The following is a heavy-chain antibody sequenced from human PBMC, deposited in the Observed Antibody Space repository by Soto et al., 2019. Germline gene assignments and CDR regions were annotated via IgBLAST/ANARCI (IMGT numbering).Heavy chain of an antibody. J-gene: IGHJ2*01. Sequence: ASVKVSCKASGYTFTSYGISCVRHAPGQGLEWMGWISAYNGNTNYAQKLQGRVTMTTDTSTSTAYMELRSLRSDDTAVYYCARVAGGYSTQKGYFDLWGRGTLVTVSS. CDR3: ARVAGGYSTQKGYFDL. D-gene: IGHD6-13*01. V-gene: IGHV1-18*01. CDR1: GYTFTSYG. CDR2: ISAYNGNT.